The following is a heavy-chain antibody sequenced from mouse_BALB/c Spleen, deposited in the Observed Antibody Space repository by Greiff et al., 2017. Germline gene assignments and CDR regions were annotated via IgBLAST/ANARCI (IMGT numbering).Heavy chain of an antibody. J-gene: IGHJ2*01. V-gene: IGHV3-2*02. CDR2: ISYSGST. CDR1: GYSITSDYA. CDR3: ARGSIYYDYDEDY. Sequence: VQLKESGPGLVKPSQSLSLTCTVTGYSITSDYAWNWIRQFPGNKLEWMGYISYSGSTSYNPSLKSRISITRDTSKNQFFLQLNSVTTEDTATYYCARGSIYYDYDEDYWGQGTTLTVSS. D-gene: IGHD2-4*01.